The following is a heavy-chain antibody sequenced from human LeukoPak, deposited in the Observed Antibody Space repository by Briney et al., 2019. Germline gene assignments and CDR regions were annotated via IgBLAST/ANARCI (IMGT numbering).Heavy chain of an antibody. J-gene: IGHJ4*02. CDR1: GFTFDDYA. D-gene: IGHD4-17*01. CDR2: ISSTGTHI. V-gene: IGHV3-21*01. Sequence: GGSLRLSCAASGFTFDDYAMHWVRQAPGKGLEWLSSISSTGTHIYYADSVKGRFTISRDNAKNSLYLQMNSLRAEGTAVYYCASRGNYGDYVFYWGQGTLVTVSS. CDR3: ASRGNYGDYVFY.